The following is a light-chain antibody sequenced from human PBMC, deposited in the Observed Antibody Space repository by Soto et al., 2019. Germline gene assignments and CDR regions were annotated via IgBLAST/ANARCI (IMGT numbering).Light chain of an antibody. V-gene: IGKV3-15*01. Sequence: ETVMTQSPAALSVSPGEKITLSCRASQSVSRNLAWYPQRPGQAPRLVIYGASTRATGIPVRFTASGSGTEFTLTISSLQSEDFAVYYGQQFHNWPLTFGGGTKVEIK. CDR1: QSVSRN. J-gene: IGKJ4*01. CDR2: GAS. CDR3: QQFHNWPLT.